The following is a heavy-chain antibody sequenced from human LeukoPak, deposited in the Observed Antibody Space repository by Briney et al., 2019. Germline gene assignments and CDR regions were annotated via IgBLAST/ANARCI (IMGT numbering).Heavy chain of an antibody. V-gene: IGHV1-69*02. CDR1: GGTFSSYT. J-gene: IGHJ4*02. Sequence: VASVKVSCKASGGTFSSYTISWVRQAPGQGLEWMGRIIPILGIANYAQKFQGRVTMTEDTSTDTAYMELSSLRSEDTAVYYCATSSPYDFWSGYGEGWGQGTLVTVSS. CDR2: IIPILGIA. CDR3: ATSSPYDFWSGYGEG. D-gene: IGHD3-3*01.